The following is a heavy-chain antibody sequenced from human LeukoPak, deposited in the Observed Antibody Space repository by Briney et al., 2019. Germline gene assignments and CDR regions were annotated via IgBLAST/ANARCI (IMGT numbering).Heavy chain of an antibody. Sequence: GGSLRLSCAASGFTFSSYAMHWVRQAPGKGLEWVAVISYDGSNKYYADSVKGRFTISRDNSKNTLYLQMNSLRAEDMAVYYCARDSVGTTNYFDYWGQGNLVTVSS. CDR2: ISYDGSNK. J-gene: IGHJ4*02. CDR1: GFTFSSYA. V-gene: IGHV3-30-3*01. CDR3: ARDSVGTTNYFDY. D-gene: IGHD1-26*01.